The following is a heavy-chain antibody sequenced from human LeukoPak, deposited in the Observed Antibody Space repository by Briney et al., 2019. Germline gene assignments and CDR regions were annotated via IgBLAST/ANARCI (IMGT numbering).Heavy chain of an antibody. V-gene: IGHV3-30-3*01. Sequence: GGSLRLSCAASGFTFSSYAMHWVRQAPGKGLEWVAVISYDGSNKYYADSVKGRFTISRDNSKNTLYLQMNSLRAEDTAVHYCARAKSTKYYFDYWGQGTLVTVSS. J-gene: IGHJ4*02. CDR3: ARAKSTKYYFDY. CDR1: GFTFSSYA. CDR2: ISYDGSNK.